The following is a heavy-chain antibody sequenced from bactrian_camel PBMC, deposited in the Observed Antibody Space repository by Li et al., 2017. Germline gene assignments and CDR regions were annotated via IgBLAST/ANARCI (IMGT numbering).Heavy chain of an antibody. D-gene: IGHD2*01. Sequence: HVQLVESGGGTVQAGGSLTLSCAVSGYTLGNICIGWFRQGLGKGPEGVATITSAGTTTYADSVKGRFTISQNRATNTVYLQMNNLKPEDTATYYCAARGPYCYTKLSVRDFTYWGQGTQVTVS. CDR1: GYTLGNIC. CDR2: ITSAGTT. CDR3: AARGPYCYTKLSVRDFTY. V-gene: IGHV3S53*01. J-gene: IGHJ6*01.